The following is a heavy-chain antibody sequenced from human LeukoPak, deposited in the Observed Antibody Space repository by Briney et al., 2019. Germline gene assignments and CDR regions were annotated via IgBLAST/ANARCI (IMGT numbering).Heavy chain of an antibody. CDR3: ARSGLRRCTTIYY. D-gene: IGHD1-1*01. Sequence: PGGSLRLSCAASGFTFSSYWMHWVRHAPGKGLVWVSRINNNGSRTSYADSVKGRFTISRDNAKNTLYLQMNSLRAEDTAVYYCARSGLRRCTTIYYWGQGTLVTVSS. V-gene: IGHV3-74*01. CDR2: INNNGSRT. CDR1: GFTFSSYW. J-gene: IGHJ4*02.